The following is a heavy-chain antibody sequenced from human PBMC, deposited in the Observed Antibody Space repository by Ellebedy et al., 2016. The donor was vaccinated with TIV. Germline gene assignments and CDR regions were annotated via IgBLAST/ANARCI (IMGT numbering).Heavy chain of an antibody. V-gene: IGHV1-2*04. D-gene: IGHD1-26*01. J-gene: IGHJ6*02. Sequence: AASVKVSCKASGYTFTGYYMHWVRQAPGQGLEWMGWINPNSGGTNYAQKFQGWVTMTRDTSISTAYMELSRLRSDDTAVYYCAREEVGATRYGMDVWGQGTTVTVSS. CDR1: GYTFTGYY. CDR2: INPNSGGT. CDR3: AREEVGATRYGMDV.